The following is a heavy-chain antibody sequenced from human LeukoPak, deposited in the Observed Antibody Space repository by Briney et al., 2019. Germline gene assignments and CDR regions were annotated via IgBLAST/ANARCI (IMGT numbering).Heavy chain of an antibody. CDR2: IYYSGST. Sequence: SETLSLTCTVSGGSISSSSYYWGWIRQPPGKGLEWIGSIYYSGSTYYNPSLKSRVTISVDTSKNQFSLKLSSVTAADTAVYYCARDLYYYDSSGYYPGAFDIWGQGTMVTVSS. J-gene: IGHJ3*02. CDR3: ARDLYYYDSSGYYPGAFDI. D-gene: IGHD3-22*01. V-gene: IGHV4-39*07. CDR1: GGSISSSSYY.